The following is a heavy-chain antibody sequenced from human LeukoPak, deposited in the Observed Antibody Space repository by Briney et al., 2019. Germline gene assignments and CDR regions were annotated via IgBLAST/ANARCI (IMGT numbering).Heavy chain of an antibody. CDR2: ICAYNGNT. CDR1: GYTLTSYG. D-gene: IGHD3-3*01. V-gene: IGHV1-18*01. CDR3: ARGYSAQYYDFWSGYYSFDY. J-gene: IGHJ4*02. Sequence: ASVKVSSKPSGYTLTSYGISWVPPAPGQGRERMGWICAYNGNTNYAQKLQGRVTMTTDTSTSTAYMELRSLRSDDTAVYYCARGYSAQYYDFWSGYYSFDYWGQGTLVTVSS.